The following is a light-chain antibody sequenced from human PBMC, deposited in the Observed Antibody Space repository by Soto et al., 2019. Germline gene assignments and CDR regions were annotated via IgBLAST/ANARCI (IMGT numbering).Light chain of an antibody. V-gene: IGLV2-11*01. CDR1: SSDFGGYSF. CDR2: DVS. CDR3: CSYAGIHYV. J-gene: IGLJ1*01. Sequence: QSALIQPRSVSGSPGHSVTISFTGTSSDFGGYSFVSWYQQHPGKAPKLMIYDVSKRPSGVPDRFSGSKSGNTASLTISGLQAADEADYYCCSYAGIHYVLGTAKKVTV.